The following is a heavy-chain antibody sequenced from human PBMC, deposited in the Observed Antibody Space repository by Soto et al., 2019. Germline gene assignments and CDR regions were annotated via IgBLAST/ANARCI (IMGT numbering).Heavy chain of an antibody. CDR2: IKSKIDGGTT. CDR1: GFTFSDAW. V-gene: IGHV3-15*07. J-gene: IGHJ4*01. CDR3: TTDSLFTGQLVRMDN. Sequence: GGSLRLSCAASGFTFSDAWINWVRQAPGKGLKWVGRIKSKIDGGTTDFAAPVKCRFAISRDDSRVLVYMEMYSLKTDDTAVYYCTTDSLFTGQLVRMDNWGHGTLVTVSS. D-gene: IGHD3-9*01.